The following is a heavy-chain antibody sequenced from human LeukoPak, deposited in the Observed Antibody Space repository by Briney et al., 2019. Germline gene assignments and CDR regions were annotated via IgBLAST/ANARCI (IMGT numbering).Heavy chain of an antibody. CDR2: VNLQGST. J-gene: IGHJ4*02. CDR3: AREGGPYRPLDY. Sequence: KPSETLSLTCGVSGGSISNTNWWTRVRQPPGKGLEWIGEVNLQGSTNYNPSLKSRVAISVDKSENHISLKLTPVTAADTAVYYCAREGGPYRPLDYSGQGTLVTVAS. V-gene: IGHV4-4*02. CDR1: GGSISNTNW.